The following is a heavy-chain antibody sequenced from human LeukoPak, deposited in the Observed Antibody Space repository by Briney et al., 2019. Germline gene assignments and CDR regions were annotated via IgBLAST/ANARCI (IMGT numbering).Heavy chain of an antibody. J-gene: IGHJ4*02. CDR2: IWYDGSNK. CDR1: GFTFSSYG. Sequence: PGGSLRLSCAASGFTFSSYGMHWVRQAPGKALEWVSFIWYDGSNKYYADSVKGRFTISRDNSKNTLYLQMYSLRAEATAVYYCARVLVVSGWTNIDYWGQGTLVTVSS. V-gene: IGHV3-33*01. D-gene: IGHD6-19*01. CDR3: ARVLVVSGWTNIDY.